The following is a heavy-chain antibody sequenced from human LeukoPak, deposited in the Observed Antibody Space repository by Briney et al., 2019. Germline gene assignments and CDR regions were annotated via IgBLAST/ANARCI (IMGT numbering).Heavy chain of an antibody. CDR2: IYPGDSDT. J-gene: IGHJ3*02. Sequence: GESLKFSCKGSGYSFTSYWIGWVRQMPGKGLGWMGIIYPGDSDTRYSPSFQGQVTSSADKSISTAYLQWSILKASDTAMYYCARPLLTGYYNNDAFDIWGQGTMVTVSS. CDR3: ARPLLTGYYNNDAFDI. CDR1: GYSFTSYW. V-gene: IGHV5-51*01. D-gene: IGHD3-9*01.